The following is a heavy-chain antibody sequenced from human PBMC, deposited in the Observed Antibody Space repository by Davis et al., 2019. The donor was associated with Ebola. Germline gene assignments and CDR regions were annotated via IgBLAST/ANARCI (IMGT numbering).Heavy chain of an antibody. CDR1: GFTFRSYW. CDR2: IKQDGSEK. D-gene: IGHD1-26*01. J-gene: IGHJ4*02. V-gene: IGHV3-7*03. Sequence: GGSLRLSCAASGFTFRSYWMSWVRQAPGKGLEWVANIKQDGSEKYYVDSVKGRFTISRDNAKNSLYLQMNSLRAEDTAVYYCARETYSGSYFDYWGQGTLVTVSS. CDR3: ARETYSGSYFDY.